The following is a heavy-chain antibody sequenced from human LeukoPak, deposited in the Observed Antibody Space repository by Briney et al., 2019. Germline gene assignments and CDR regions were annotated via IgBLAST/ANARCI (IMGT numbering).Heavy chain of an antibody. D-gene: IGHD4-17*01. Sequence: SETLSPTCTVSGGSLSSYYWSWIRQPPGKGLEWIGYIYYSGSTNYNPSLTSRVTISVDTSKNQFSLKLSSVTAADTAVYYCARELYDYGDPERDSDAFDIWGQGTMVTVSS. CDR1: GGSLSSYY. CDR2: IYYSGST. V-gene: IGHV4-59*01. J-gene: IGHJ3*02. CDR3: ARELYDYGDPERDSDAFDI.